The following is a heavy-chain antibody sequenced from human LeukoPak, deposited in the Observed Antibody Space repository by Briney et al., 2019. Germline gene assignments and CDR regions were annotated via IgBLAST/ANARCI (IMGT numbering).Heavy chain of an antibody. Sequence: PGGSLRLSCAASGFTLNNAWMSWVRQAPGKGLEWVGRIKSKTDGGTADYTAPVKGRFTISRDDSENTLYLQMNSLKTEDTAVYYCSTQSIPFAYWGQGTLVTVSS. CDR1: GFTLNNAW. V-gene: IGHV3-15*01. J-gene: IGHJ4*02. CDR3: STQSIPFAY. CDR2: IKSKTDGGTA.